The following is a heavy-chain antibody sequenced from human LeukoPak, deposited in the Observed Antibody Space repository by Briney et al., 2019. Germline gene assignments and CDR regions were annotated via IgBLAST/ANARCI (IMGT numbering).Heavy chain of an antibody. V-gene: IGHV1-69*13. Sequence: SVKVSCKASGGTFSSYAISWVRQAPGQGLEWMAGIIPIFGTANYAQKFQGRVTITADESTSTAYMELSSLRSEDTAVYYCARAEYQLPGPYYYGMDVWGKGTTVTVSS. J-gene: IGHJ6*04. CDR3: ARAEYQLPGPYYYGMDV. CDR1: GGTFSSYA. D-gene: IGHD2-2*01. CDR2: IIPIFGTA.